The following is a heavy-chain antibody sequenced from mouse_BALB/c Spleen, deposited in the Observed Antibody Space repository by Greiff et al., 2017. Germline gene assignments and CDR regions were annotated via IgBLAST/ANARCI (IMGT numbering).Heavy chain of an antibody. CDR3: ARDNWNSFAY. Sequence: VKLVESGPGLVAPSQSLSITCTVSGFSLTSYGVHWVRQPPGKGLEWLGVIWAGGSTNYNSALMSRLSISKDNSKSQVFLKMNSLQTDDTAMYYCARDNWNSFAYWGQGTLVTVSA. D-gene: IGHD4-1*01. V-gene: IGHV2-9*02. J-gene: IGHJ3*01. CDR2: IWAGGST. CDR1: GFSLTSYG.